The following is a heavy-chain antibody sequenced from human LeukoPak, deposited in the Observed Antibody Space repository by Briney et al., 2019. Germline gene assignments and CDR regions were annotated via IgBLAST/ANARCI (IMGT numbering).Heavy chain of an antibody. J-gene: IGHJ4*02. Sequence: SQTLSLTCTVPGGSISRYYCSGIRHPPGKGLEWSWDIYYSGSTNYNPSLTSRVTISVDTPKNHFSLKMSSVTAADTAVYYCARAYSSYTPSDYWGQGTLVTVSS. CDR3: ARAYSSYTPSDY. V-gene: IGHV4-59*01. CDR1: GGSISRYY. D-gene: IGHD6-6*01. CDR2: IYYSGST.